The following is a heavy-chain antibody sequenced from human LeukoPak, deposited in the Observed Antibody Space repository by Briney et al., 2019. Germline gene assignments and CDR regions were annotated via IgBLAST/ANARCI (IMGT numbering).Heavy chain of an antibody. CDR1: GYTFTDCY. V-gene: IGHV1-69-2*01. CDR3: RLGSDMTTVTTVPLDAFDI. CDR2: VDPEDGET. Sequence: ATVKISCKVSGYTFTDCYMHWVQQAPGKGLEWMGLVDPEDGETIYAEKFQGRVTITADTSTDTAYMELSSLRSEDTAVYYCRLGSDMTTVTTVPLDAFDIWGQGTMVTVSS. J-gene: IGHJ3*02. D-gene: IGHD4-17*01.